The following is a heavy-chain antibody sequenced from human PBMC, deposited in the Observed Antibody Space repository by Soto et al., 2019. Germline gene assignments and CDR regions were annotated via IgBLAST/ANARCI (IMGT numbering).Heavy chain of an antibody. V-gene: IGHV1-69*02. CDR2: IIPILGIA. CDR1: GGTFSSYT. Sequence: QVQLVQSGAEVKKPGSSVKVSCKASGGTFSSYTISWVRQAPGQGLEWMGRIIPILGIANYAQKFQGRVTITADKSTSTAYMELSSLRSEDTAMYYCARAGRVDTAMINTWFDPWGQGTLVTVSS. CDR3: ARAGRVDTAMINTWFDP. J-gene: IGHJ5*02. D-gene: IGHD5-18*01.